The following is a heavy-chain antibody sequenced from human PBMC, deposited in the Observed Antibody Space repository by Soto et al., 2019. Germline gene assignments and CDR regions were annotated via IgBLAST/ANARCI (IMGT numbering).Heavy chain of an antibody. J-gene: IGHJ4*02. CDR2: ISSSSSTI. CDR1: GFTFSSYS. V-gene: IGHV3-48*01. Sequence: EVQLVESGGGLVQPGGSLRLSCAASGFTFSSYSMNWVRQAPGKGLEWVSYISSSSSTIYYADSVKGRFTISRDNAKKSLYLQMNSLRAEDTAVYYCARDRWVTNEGSDYWGQGTLVTVSS. D-gene: IGHD2-21*02. CDR3: ARDRWVTNEGSDY.